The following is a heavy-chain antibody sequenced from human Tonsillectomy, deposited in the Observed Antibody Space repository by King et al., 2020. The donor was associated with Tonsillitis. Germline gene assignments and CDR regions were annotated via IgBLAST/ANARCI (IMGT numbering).Heavy chain of an antibody. CDR3: ARAGQLRPRQFDY. CDR2: IYSGGST. CDR1: GFTVSSNY. D-gene: IGHD6-6*01. Sequence: VQLVESGGGLVQPGGSLRLSCAASGFTVSSNYMSWVRQAPGKGLEWVSVIYSGGSTYYADSVKGRFTISRDNSKNTLYLQMNSLRAEDTAVYYCARAGQLRPRQFDYWGQGTLVTVSS. V-gene: IGHV3-66*01. J-gene: IGHJ4*02.